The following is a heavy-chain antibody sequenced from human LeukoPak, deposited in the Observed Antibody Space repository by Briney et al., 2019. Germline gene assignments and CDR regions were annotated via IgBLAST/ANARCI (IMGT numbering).Heavy chain of an antibody. Sequence: GGSLRLSCAASGFTFSDYYMNWIRQAPGKGLEWISYISNTANTIYYADSVKGRLTISRDNARNSLFLQMNSLRAEDTAVYYCAKDVGYCSGGSCVGVYYFDYWGQGTLVTVSS. D-gene: IGHD2-15*01. CDR3: AKDVGYCSGGSCVGVYYFDY. CDR1: GFTFSDYY. V-gene: IGHV3-11*01. CDR2: ISNTANTI. J-gene: IGHJ4*02.